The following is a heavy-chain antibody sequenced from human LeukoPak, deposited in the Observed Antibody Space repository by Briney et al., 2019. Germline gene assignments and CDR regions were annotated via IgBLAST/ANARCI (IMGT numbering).Heavy chain of an antibody. CDR1: GFTFSSYG. Sequence: GGSLRLSCAASGFTFSSYGMHWVRQAPGKGLEWVAVISYDGSNKYYADSVKGRFTISRDNSKNTLYLQMNSLRAEDTAVYYCAKALGASGYSYGQNWFDPWGQGTLVTVSS. V-gene: IGHV3-30*18. D-gene: IGHD5-18*01. J-gene: IGHJ5*02. CDR2: ISYDGSNK. CDR3: AKALGASGYSYGQNWFDP.